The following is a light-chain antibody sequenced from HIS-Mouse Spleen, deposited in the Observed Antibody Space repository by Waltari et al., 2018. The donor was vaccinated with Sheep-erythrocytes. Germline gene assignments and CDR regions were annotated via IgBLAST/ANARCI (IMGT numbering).Light chain of an antibody. Sequence: QSALTQPASVSGSPGQSITISCTGTSSDVGGYNYVSWYQQHPGKAPKLMIYDVSKRPSGVPDRFSGSKSGNTASLTISGLRSEDEADYYCAAWDDSLSGNWVFGGGTKLTVL. CDR1: SSDVGGYNY. V-gene: IGLV2-11*01. CDR2: DVS. J-gene: IGLJ3*02. CDR3: AAWDDSLSGNWV.